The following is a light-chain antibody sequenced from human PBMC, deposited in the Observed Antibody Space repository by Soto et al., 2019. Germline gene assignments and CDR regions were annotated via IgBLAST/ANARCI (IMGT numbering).Light chain of an antibody. Sequence: AIRMTQSPSSLSVSTGDRVTITCRASQGISSYLAWYQQKPGKAPKLLIYAASTWETGVPSRFSGSGSGTEFTLTISCLQSEDFATYYCQQYYSYPPLTFGGGTKVEIK. CDR3: QQYYSYPPLT. V-gene: IGKV1-8*01. J-gene: IGKJ4*01. CDR2: AAS. CDR1: QGISSY.